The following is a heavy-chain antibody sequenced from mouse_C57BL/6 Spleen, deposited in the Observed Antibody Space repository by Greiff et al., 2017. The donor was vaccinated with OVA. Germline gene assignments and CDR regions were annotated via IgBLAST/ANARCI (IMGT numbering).Heavy chain of an antibody. J-gene: IGHJ3*01. D-gene: IGHD1-1*01. CDR3: GRRATVVGGAWFAY. Sequence: QVQLQQSGAELARPGASVKLSCKASGYTFTSYGISWVKQRTGQGLEWIGEIYPRSGNTNYNEKFKGKATLTADKSSSTSYMQLRGLTSEDSAVYFCGRRATVVGGAWFAYWGQGTLVTVSA. V-gene: IGHV1-81*01. CDR1: GYTFTSYG. CDR2: IYPRSGNT.